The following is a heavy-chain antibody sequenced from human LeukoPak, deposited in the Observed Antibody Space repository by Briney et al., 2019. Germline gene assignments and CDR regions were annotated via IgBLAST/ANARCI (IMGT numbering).Heavy chain of an antibody. Sequence: GGSLRLSCAASGFTFSSAWMSWVRQAPGKGLEWVSAISGSGGSTYYADSVKGRFTISRDNSKNTLYLQMNSLRAEDTAVYYCAKDFLLYDSSTYFDYWGQGTLVTVSS. CDR1: GFTFSSAW. CDR3: AKDFLLYDSSTYFDY. J-gene: IGHJ4*02. V-gene: IGHV3-23*01. CDR2: ISGSGGST. D-gene: IGHD3-22*01.